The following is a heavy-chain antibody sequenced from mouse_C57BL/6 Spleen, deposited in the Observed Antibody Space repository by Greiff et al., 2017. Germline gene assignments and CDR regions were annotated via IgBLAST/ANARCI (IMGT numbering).Heavy chain of an antibody. D-gene: IGHD2-4*01. CDR1: GFTFSNYW. CDR3: TGIDSLFAY. V-gene: IGHV6-3*01. CDR2: IRLKSDNYAT. Sequence: DVKLQESGGGLVQPGGSMKLSCVASGFTFSNYWMNWVRQSPEKGLEWVAQIRLKSDNYATHYAESVKGRFTISRDDSKSSVYLQMNNLRAEDTGIYYYTGIDSLFAYWGQGTLVTVSA. J-gene: IGHJ3*01.